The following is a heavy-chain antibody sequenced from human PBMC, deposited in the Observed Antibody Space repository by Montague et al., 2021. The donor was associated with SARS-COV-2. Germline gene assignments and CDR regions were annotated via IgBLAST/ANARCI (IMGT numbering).Heavy chain of an antibody. CDR2: IYYSGTT. D-gene: IGHD6-19*01. V-gene: IGHV4-39*01. CDR1: GGSTSSSNYY. Sequence: SETLSLTCTVSGGSTSSSNYYWGWIRQPPGKGLEWIGSIYYSGTTYYNPSLQSRVTISVDTSKKQFSLKLSSVTAADTAVYYCARGTYTSGWFQQFDYWGQGPLGTVSS. CDR3: ARGTYTSGWFQQFDY. J-gene: IGHJ4*02.